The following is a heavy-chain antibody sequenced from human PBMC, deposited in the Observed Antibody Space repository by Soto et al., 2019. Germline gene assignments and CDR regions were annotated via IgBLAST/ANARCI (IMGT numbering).Heavy chain of an antibody. D-gene: IGHD6-13*01. CDR3: ANQSSSWFYLES. CDR2: ISGSGVNT. V-gene: IGHV3-23*01. CDR1: AFTFSNYG. J-gene: IGHJ4*02. Sequence: EVQLSESGGDLAQPGGSLRLSCAVSAFTFSNYGMSWVRPAPGKGLEWVATISGSGVNTYYADAVKGRFTVSRDNFNNTRFLQMNSLRAEDTAVYYCANQSSSWFYLESWGQGTLVTVAS.